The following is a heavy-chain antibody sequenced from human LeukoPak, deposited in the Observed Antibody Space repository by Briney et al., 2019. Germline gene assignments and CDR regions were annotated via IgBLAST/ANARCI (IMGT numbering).Heavy chain of an antibody. CDR1: GFTCSNYA. V-gene: IGHV3-23*01. CDR2: ISGSSGTT. D-gene: IGHD1-7*01. J-gene: IGHJ6*02. CDR3: AKGTGTTPYYYGMDV. Sequence: PGGSLRLSCAASGFTCSNYAMSWVRQAPGKGLEWVSVISGSSGTTYYAASVQGRFTISTDNPKNTLYLQMNSLRAEDTAVYYCAKGTGTTPYYYGMDVWGQGTTVTVFS.